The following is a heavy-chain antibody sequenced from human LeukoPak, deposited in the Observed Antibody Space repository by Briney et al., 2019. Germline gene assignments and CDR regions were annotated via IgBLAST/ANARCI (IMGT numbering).Heavy chain of an antibody. Sequence: GGSLRLSCAASGFTFSTYAVNWVRQAPGKGLEWVSTISGSGDSTYYADSVKGRFTISRDNSKNTLYLQMNSLRAEDTAVYYCAKDTYGSGSYYYWFDPWGQGTLVTVSS. CDR2: ISGSGDST. J-gene: IGHJ5*02. CDR1: GFTFSTYA. D-gene: IGHD3-10*01. CDR3: AKDTYGSGSYYYWFDP. V-gene: IGHV3-23*01.